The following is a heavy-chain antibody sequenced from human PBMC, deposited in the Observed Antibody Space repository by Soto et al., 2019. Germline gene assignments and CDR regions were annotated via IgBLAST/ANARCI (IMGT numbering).Heavy chain of an antibody. CDR3: TTGLVPAAIPLYYYMDV. CDR1: GFTFSNAW. Sequence: GGSLRLSCAASGFTFSNAWMSWVRQAPGKGLEWVGRIKSKTDGGTTDYAAPVKGRFTISRDDSKNTLYLQMNSLKTEDTAVYYCTTGLVPAAIPLYYYMDVWGKGTTVTVSS. CDR2: IKSKTDGGTT. J-gene: IGHJ6*03. V-gene: IGHV3-15*01. D-gene: IGHD2-2*01.